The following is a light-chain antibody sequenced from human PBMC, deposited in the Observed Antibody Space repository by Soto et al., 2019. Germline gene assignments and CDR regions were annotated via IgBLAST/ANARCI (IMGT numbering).Light chain of an antibody. CDR2: EGS. CDR1: SSDVGNYNL. Sequence: QYALTQPASVSGSPGQSITISCTGTSSDVGNYNLVSWYQQHPGKAPKLMIYEGSKRPSGVSNRFSGSKSGNTASLTISGLQAEDEADYYCRSYAGSTTFRVLFGGGTKLTVL. V-gene: IGLV2-23*03. J-gene: IGLJ2*01. CDR3: RSYAGSTTFRVL.